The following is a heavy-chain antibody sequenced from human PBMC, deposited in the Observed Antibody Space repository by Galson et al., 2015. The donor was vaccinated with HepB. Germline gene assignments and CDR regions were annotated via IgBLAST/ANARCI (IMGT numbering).Heavy chain of an antibody. V-gene: IGHV2-5*02. CDR1: GFSLSTSGVG. CDR2: IYWDDDK. CDR3: AHSKKEEYFDWNDGGGWFDP. D-gene: IGHD1-1*01. Sequence: PALVKPTQTLTLTCTFSGFSLSTSGVGVGWIRQPPGKALEWLALIYWDDDKRYSPSLKSRLTITKDTSKNQVGLTMTNMDPVDTATYYCAHSKKEEYFDWNDGGGWFDPWGQGTLVTVSS. J-gene: IGHJ5*02.